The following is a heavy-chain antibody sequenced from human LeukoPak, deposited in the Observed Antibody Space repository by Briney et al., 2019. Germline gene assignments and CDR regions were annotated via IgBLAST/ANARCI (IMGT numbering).Heavy chain of an antibody. Sequence: GGSLRLSCAASGFTFSSYGMHWVRQAPGKGLEWVAVIWYDGSNKYYADSVKGRFTISKDNSKNTLYLQMNSLRVDDTAVYYCAKDPWGSRVYWGQGTLVTVSS. J-gene: IGHJ4*02. CDR3: AKDPWGSRVY. D-gene: IGHD7-27*01. CDR1: GFTFSSYG. CDR2: IWYDGSNK. V-gene: IGHV3-33*06.